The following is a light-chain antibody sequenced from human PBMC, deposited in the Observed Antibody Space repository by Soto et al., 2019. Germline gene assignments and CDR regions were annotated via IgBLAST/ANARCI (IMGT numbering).Light chain of an antibody. CDR2: YDT. CDR1: NIGTTD. V-gene: IGLV3-21*04. J-gene: IGLJ2*01. Sequence: SYELTQPPSVSVAPGKTASITCGGNNIGTTDVHWYQHKPGQAPVLVIYYDTDRPSGIPERFSGSTSGNTATLTISRVEAGDEADYYCQVWDSGSDHVVFGGGTKLTVL. CDR3: QVWDSGSDHVV.